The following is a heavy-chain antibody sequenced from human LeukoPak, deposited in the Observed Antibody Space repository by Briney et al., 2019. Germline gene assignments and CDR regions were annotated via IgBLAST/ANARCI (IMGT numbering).Heavy chain of an antibody. D-gene: IGHD3-10*01. CDR2: INHSGST. V-gene: IGHV4-34*01. CDR3: ARGRIGDRGYYFDY. CDR1: GGSFSGYY. Sequence: PSETLSFTCAVYGGSFSGYYWSWIRQPPGKGLEWIGEINHSGSTNYNPSLKSRVTISVDTSKNQFSLKLSSVTAADTAVYYCARGRIGDRGYYFDYWGQGTLVTVSS. J-gene: IGHJ4*02.